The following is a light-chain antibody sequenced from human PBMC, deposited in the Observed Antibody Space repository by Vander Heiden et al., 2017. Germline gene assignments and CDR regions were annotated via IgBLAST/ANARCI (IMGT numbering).Light chain of an antibody. V-gene: IGKV1-39*01. CDR3: QQTYSTPST. CDR2: AAS. CDR1: QSITTY. Sequence: DMQVTHSPSSLSASVGDRVTITCRASQSITTYLSWYQQKPGKAPKLLISAASTLQSGVPSRFSGSGSGTDFTLTISSLQPDDFATSYCQQTYSTPSTFGLGTKLEIK. J-gene: IGKJ2*01.